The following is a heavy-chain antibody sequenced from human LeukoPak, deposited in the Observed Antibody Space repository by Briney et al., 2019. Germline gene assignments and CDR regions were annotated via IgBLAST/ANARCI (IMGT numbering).Heavy chain of an antibody. Sequence: PSETLSLTCTVSGGSISSSSYYWGWIRQPPGKGLEWIGSIYYSGSTYYNPSLKSRVTISVDTSKNQFSLKLSSVTAADTAVYYCARYAGSYRGDYWGQGTLVTVSS. V-gene: IGHV4-39*01. D-gene: IGHD1-26*01. CDR3: ARYAGSYRGDY. CDR1: GGSISSSSYY. CDR2: IYYSGST. J-gene: IGHJ4*02.